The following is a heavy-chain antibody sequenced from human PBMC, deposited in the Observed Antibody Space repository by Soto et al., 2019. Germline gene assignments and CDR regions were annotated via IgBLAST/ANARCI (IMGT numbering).Heavy chain of an antibody. CDR2: INAGNGNT. CDR1: GYTFTSYA. V-gene: IGHV1-3*01. Sequence: ASVKVSCKASGYTFTSYAMHWVRQAPGQRLEWMGRINAGNGNTKYSQKFQGRVTITRDTSASTAYMELSSLRSEDTAVYYCARERGRQYYGSGSYYRSLAPWFDPWGQGTLVTVSS. D-gene: IGHD3-10*01. J-gene: IGHJ5*02. CDR3: ARERGRQYYGSGSYYRSLAPWFDP.